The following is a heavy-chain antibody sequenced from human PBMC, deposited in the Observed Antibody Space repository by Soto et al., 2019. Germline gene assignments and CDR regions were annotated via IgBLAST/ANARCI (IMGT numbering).Heavy chain of an antibody. D-gene: IGHD3-10*01. CDR1: GGSISSSNW. Sequence: SETLSLTCAVSGGSISSSNWWSWVRQPPGKGLEWIGEIYHSGSTNYNPSLKSRVTISVDKSKNQFSLKLSSVTAADTAVYYCARCITMVRGVIKYYYYYYGMDVWGQGTTVTVSS. CDR3: ARCITMVRGVIKYYYYYYGMDV. CDR2: IYHSGST. V-gene: IGHV4-4*02. J-gene: IGHJ6*02.